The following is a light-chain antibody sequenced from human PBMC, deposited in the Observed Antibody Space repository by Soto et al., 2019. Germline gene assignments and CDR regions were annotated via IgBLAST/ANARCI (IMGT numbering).Light chain of an antibody. CDR2: DAS. CDR1: QSISSW. CDR3: QQYNSDSGT. V-gene: IGKV1-5*01. J-gene: IGKJ1*01. Sequence: DIQMTQSPSTLSASVGDRVTITCRASQSISSWLAWYQQKPGKAPKLLIYDASSLESGVPSRFSGSGSGTEFTLTISSLQPDEFATYYCQQYNSDSGTFGKGTKVE.